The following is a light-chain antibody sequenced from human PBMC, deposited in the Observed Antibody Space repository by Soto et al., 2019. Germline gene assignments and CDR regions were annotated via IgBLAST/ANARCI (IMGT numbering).Light chain of an antibody. J-gene: IGKJ2*01. Sequence: EIVLTQSPGTLSLSPVERATLSCRASQSVSSSYLAWYQQKPGQAPRLLIYGASSRATGIPDRFSGSGSGTDFTLTISRLEPEDFAVYYCQQYGSSPQPFGQGTKLEIK. CDR2: GAS. V-gene: IGKV3-20*01. CDR3: QQYGSSPQP. CDR1: QSVSSSY.